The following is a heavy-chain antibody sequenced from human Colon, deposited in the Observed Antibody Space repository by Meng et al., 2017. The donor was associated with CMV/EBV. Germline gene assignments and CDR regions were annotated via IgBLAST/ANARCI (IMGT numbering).Heavy chain of an antibody. Sequence: SGYTFTSYAMHWVRQAPGQRLEWMGWISAGNGDTKYSQKFQGRLTITSDTSASTAYMKLSSLRAEDTAIYFCARVPVGTSRYYTSDYWGQGTLVTVSS. CDR1: GYTFTSYA. V-gene: IGHV1-3*01. D-gene: IGHD3-3*01. CDR3: ARVPVGTSRYYTSDY. J-gene: IGHJ4*02. CDR2: ISAGNGDT.